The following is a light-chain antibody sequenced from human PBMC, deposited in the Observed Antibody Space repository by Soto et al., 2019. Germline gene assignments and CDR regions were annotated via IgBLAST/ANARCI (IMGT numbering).Light chain of an antibody. CDR2: GNI. J-gene: IGLJ2*01. Sequence: QSVLTQPPSVSGAPGQRVTISCTGSSSNIGAGYDVHWYQQLPGTAPKLLIYGNINRPSGVPDRFSGSQSGTSASLAITGLQAEDEADYYCQSYDSSLSGVVFAGGTKLTVL. CDR3: QSYDSSLSGVV. CDR1: SSNIGAGYD. V-gene: IGLV1-40*01.